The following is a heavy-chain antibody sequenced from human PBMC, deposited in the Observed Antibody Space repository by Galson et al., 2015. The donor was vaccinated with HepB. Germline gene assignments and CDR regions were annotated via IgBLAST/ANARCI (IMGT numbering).Heavy chain of an antibody. J-gene: IGHJ4*02. CDR1: GFTFSSYA. CDR2: ISGSGGST. D-gene: IGHD5-12*01. Sequence: SLRLSCAASGFTFSSYAMSWVRQAPGKGLEWVSAISGSGGSTYYADSVKGRFTISRDNSKNTLYLQMNSLRAEDTAVYYCAKDHQGRGYSGYDYDYWGQGTLVTVSS. V-gene: IGHV3-23*01. CDR3: AKDHQGRGYSGYDYDY.